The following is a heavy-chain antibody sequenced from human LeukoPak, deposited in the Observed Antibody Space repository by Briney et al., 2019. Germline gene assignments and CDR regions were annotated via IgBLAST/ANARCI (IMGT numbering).Heavy chain of an antibody. CDR2: IGIDSGNT. CDR3: ARDYKYAFDN. D-gene: IGHD5-24*01. V-gene: IGHV3-48*01. J-gene: IGHJ4*02. CDR1: GLTFSDYS. Sequence: GGSLRLSYAASGLTFSDYSMNWVRQAPGKGLEWISYIGIDSGNTNYADSVKGRFTISGDKAKNSLYLQMNSLRVEDTAVYYCARDYKYAFDNWGQGTLVTVSS.